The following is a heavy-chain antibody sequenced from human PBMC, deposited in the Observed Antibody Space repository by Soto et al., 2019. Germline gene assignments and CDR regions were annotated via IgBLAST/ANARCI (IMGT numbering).Heavy chain of an antibody. D-gene: IGHD6-19*01. CDR2: ITASGSIT. Sequence: EVQLLESGGGLVQPGGSLRLSCAASGFTFSNYAMNWVRQAPGKGLEWVSAITASGSITYYAHSVKGRLTISRDNSKSTLYLQMNSLRAEDTAVYYCAKAQPSSDWAMNAFQFWGRGTMVTVSS. CDR3: AKAQPSSDWAMNAFQF. V-gene: IGHV3-23*01. CDR1: GFTFSNYA. J-gene: IGHJ3*01.